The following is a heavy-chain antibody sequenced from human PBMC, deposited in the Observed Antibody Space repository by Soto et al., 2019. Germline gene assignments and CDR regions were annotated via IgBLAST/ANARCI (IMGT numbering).Heavy chain of an antibody. CDR1: GYTFTGYY. CDR3: AVPEGSSGYPTYGMDV. J-gene: IGHJ6*02. Sequence: ASVKVSCKASGYTFTGYYMHWVRQAPGQGLEWMGWINPNSGGTNYAQKFQGWVTMTRDTSISTAYMELSRLRSDDTAVYYCAVPEGSSGYPTYGMDVWGQGTTVTVSS. D-gene: IGHD3-22*01. CDR2: INPNSGGT. V-gene: IGHV1-2*04.